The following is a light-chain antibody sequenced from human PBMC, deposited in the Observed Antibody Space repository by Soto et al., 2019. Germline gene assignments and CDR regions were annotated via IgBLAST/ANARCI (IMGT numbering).Light chain of an antibody. CDR1: QTISSW. Sequence: DILMTLSVSTLSGSVGDRVTITCRASQTISSWLAWYQQKPGKAPKLLIYKASTLKSGVPSRFSGSGSGTEFTRTISSLQPDDFATYYCQLYNSYSEAFGQGTKVDIK. CDR3: QLYNSYSEA. J-gene: IGKJ1*01. CDR2: KAS. V-gene: IGKV1-5*03.